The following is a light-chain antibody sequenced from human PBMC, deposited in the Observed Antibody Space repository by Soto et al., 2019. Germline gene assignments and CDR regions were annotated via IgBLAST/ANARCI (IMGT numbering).Light chain of an antibody. J-gene: IGKJ1*01. Sequence: EIVMPQSPATLSVSPGERATLSCRASQSISSSLAWYPQKPGQAPRLLIYGASTRATGIPARFSGSGSGTESTLTISSLQSEEFAVYYCQQYNNWPKTFGQGTKVDIK. CDR2: GAS. CDR1: QSISSS. V-gene: IGKV3-15*01. CDR3: QQYNNWPKT.